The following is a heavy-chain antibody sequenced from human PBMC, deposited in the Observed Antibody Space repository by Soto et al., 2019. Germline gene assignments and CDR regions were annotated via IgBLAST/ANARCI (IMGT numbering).Heavy chain of an antibody. D-gene: IGHD2-2*01. CDR2: IYHSGST. V-gene: IGHV4-4*02. J-gene: IGHJ4*02. CDR3: ARVIVVVPAAIRFFDY. Sequence: SETLSLTCAVSGGSISSSNWWSWVRQPPGKGLEWIGEIYHSGSTNYNPSLKSRVTISVDKSKSQFSLKLSSVTAADTAVYYCARVIVVVPAAIRFFDYWGQGTLVTVSS. CDR1: GGSISSSNW.